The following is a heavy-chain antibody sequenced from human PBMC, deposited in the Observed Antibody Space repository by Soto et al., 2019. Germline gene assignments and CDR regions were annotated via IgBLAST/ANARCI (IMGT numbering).Heavy chain of an antibody. J-gene: IGHJ3*02. CDR1: GFTLSRHT. V-gene: IGHV3-21*01. CDR2: IGSRTSDI. Sequence: VGSLRLSCAASGFTLSRHTMNWVRQAPGKGLEWVSFIGSRTSDIYYADSVKGRFTISRDNAKNSLYLDLTRLRAEDTAVYFCVRDYYDTSGYPNTFDMWGQGTMVTVSS. D-gene: IGHD3-22*01. CDR3: VRDYYDTSGYPNTFDM.